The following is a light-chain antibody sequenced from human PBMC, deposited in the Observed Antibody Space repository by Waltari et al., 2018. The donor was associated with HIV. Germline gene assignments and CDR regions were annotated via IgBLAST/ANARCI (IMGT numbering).Light chain of an antibody. J-gene: IGLJ3*02. CDR1: SSNIGINT. V-gene: IGLV1-44*01. CDR3: AAWDVTLHGWV. Sequence: QSVLTQSPSASGTPGQRVTISCSGSSSNIGINTINWFQQRPGTAPTLLLFNDNERPAGVPDRFSGAKSGTSASLAIRGLQSEDEANDYCAAWDVTLHGWVFGGGTKVTVL. CDR2: NDN.